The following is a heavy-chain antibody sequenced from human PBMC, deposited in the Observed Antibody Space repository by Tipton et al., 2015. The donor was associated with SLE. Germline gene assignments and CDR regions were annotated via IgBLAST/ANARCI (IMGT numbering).Heavy chain of an antibody. Sequence: TLSLTCTVSGGSISSGGYYWSWIRQQQGKGLEWIGYSYYSGSTNYNPSLESRVTISVDTSKNQFPLKLSSVTAADTAVYYCARVIAVAAHTDYWGQGTLVTVSS. J-gene: IGHJ4*02. CDR1: GGSISSGGYY. D-gene: IGHD6-19*01. CDR2: SYYSGST. V-gene: IGHV4-61*08. CDR3: ARVIAVAAHTDY.